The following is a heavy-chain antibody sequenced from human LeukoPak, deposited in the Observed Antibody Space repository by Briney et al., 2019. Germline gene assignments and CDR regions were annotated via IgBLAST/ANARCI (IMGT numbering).Heavy chain of an antibody. V-gene: IGHV3-23*01. CDR2: ISGSGGST. D-gene: IGHD2/OR15-2a*01. J-gene: IGHJ4*02. CDR1: GFTFSSNA. Sequence: GGSLSLSCAASGFTFSSNARSWFGQAPGKGLEWVSAISGSGGSTYYADSVKGRFTISRDNAKNALYLQMNSLRAEDTAVYFCARVYVYAFDYWGQGTLVTVSS. CDR3: ARVYVYAFDY.